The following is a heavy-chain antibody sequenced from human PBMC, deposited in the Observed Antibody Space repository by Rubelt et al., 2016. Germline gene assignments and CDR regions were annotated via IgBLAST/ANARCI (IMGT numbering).Heavy chain of an antibody. J-gene: IGHJ4*02. V-gene: IGHV3-21*04. Sequence: GLEWVSSISSSSSYIYYADSVKGRFTISRDNAKNSLYLQMNSLRAEDTAVYYCARDYMGIAAAFYGYWGQGTLVTVSS. CDR2: ISSSSSYI. CDR3: ARDYMGIAAAFYGY. D-gene: IGHD6-13*01.